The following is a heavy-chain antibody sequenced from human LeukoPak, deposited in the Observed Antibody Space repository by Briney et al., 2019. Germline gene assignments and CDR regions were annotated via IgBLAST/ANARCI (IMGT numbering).Heavy chain of an antibody. CDR1: GYTFTGYY. D-gene: IGHD5-24*01. V-gene: IGHV1-2*02. J-gene: IGHJ4*02. CDR3: ARESTPKVERATAGGFDC. Sequence: GLVKASCNPSGYTFTGYYMHWVGQAPGQGGECRGWINPNSGGTNYAQKFQGRVTMTRDTSISTAYMEMSRLRSDDTAVYYCARESTPKVERATAGGFDCWGQGTLVTVSS. CDR2: INPNSGGT.